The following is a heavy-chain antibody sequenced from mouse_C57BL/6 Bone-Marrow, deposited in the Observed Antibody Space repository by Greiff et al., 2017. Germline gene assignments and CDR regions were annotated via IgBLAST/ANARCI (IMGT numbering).Heavy chain of an antibody. CDR1: GYTFTGYW. D-gene: IGHD2-1*01. Sequence: QVQLKESGAELMKPGASVKLSCKATGYTFTGYWIEWVKQRPGHGLEWIGEILPGSGSTNYNEKFKGKATFTADKYSNTAYIQLISLTTEDSAIYYCARHYGNYVDYAMDYWGQGTSVTVSS. CDR2: ILPGSGST. CDR3: ARHYGNYVDYAMDY. J-gene: IGHJ4*01. V-gene: IGHV1-9*01.